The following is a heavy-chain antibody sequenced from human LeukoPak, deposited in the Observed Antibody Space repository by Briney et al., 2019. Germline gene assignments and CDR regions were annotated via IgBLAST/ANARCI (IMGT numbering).Heavy chain of an antibody. D-gene: IGHD4-23*01. CDR2: ISWNSGNT. V-gene: IGHV3-9*01. CDR3: AKAEGFFGGFYDH. Sequence: GGSLRLSCAASGLTFDDYGMHWVRQAPGKGLEWVSGISWNSGNTDYADSVKGRFTISRDNAKNSLYLQMNSLRTEDTAFYYCAKAEGFFGGFYDHWGQGTLVTVSS. J-gene: IGHJ5*02. CDR1: GLTFDDYG.